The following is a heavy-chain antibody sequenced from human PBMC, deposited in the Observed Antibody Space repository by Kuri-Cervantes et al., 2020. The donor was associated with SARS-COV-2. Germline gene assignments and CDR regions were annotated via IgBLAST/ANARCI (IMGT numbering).Heavy chain of an antibody. J-gene: IGHJ4*02. CDR2: IYYSGST. CDR3: ARGYSLIDY. Sequence: SETLSLTCTVSGGSISSYYRSWIRQPPGKGLEWIGYIYYSGSTNYNPSLKSRVTISVDTFKNQFSLRLSSVTAADTAVYYCARGYSLIDYWGQGTLVTVSS. D-gene: IGHD5-18*01. V-gene: IGHV4-59*01. CDR1: GGSISSYY.